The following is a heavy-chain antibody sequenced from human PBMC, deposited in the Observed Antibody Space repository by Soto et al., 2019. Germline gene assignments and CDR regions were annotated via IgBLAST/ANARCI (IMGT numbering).Heavy chain of an antibody. CDR3: ARHNIPRNQRPGGWFDP. CDR1: GGSISSSSYY. CDR2: IYYSGST. V-gene: IGHV4-39*01. D-gene: IGHD2-21*01. J-gene: IGHJ5*02. Sequence: SETLSLTCTVSGGSISSSSYYWGWIRQPPGKGLEWIGSIYYSGSTYYNPSLKSRVTISVDTSKNQFSLKLSSVTAADTAVYYCARHNIPRNQRPGGWFDPWGQGTLVTVSS.